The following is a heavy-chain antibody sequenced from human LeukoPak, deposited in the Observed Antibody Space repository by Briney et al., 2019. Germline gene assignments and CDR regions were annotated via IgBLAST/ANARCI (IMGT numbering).Heavy chain of an antibody. CDR3: AGSSGWWAHDY. Sequence: GGSLRLSWAASGLTFTNYGMTWVRQAPGKGLEWVSSISGSGSDTYYADSVKGRFTISRDNSKNTLYVQMVSLRAEDTAIYYCAGSSGWWAHDYWGQGTLVTVSS. J-gene: IGHJ4*02. D-gene: IGHD6-19*01. CDR2: ISGSGSDT. V-gene: IGHV3-23*01. CDR1: GLTFTNYG.